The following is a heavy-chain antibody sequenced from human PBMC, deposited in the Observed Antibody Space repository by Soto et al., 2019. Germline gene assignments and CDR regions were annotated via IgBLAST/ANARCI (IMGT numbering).Heavy chain of an antibody. J-gene: IGHJ5*02. Sequence: SVKVSCKASGGTFSSYAISWVRQAPGQGLEWMGGIIPIFGTANYAQKFQGRVTITADESTSTAYMELSSLRSEDTAVYYCARDYTPYSGYDNWLDPWGQGTMVTVYS. CDR2: IIPIFGTA. V-gene: IGHV1-69*13. CDR1: GGTFSSYA. CDR3: ARDYTPYSGYDNWLDP. D-gene: IGHD5-12*01.